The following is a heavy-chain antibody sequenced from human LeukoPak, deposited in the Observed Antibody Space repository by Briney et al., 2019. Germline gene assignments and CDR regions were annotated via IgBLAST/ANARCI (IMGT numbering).Heavy chain of an antibody. D-gene: IGHD2-15*01. CDR2: ISYSGST. J-gene: IGHJ5*02. Sequence: SETLSLTCLVSGGSISSHYWTWIRQPPGKGLEWIGYISYSGSTNYNPSLKSRVTMSVDTSKNHFSLKLTSVTAADTAVYYCARDKVAVDGPRFDPWGQGTLGTVSS. V-gene: IGHV4-59*11. CDR1: GGSISSHY. CDR3: ARDKVAVDGPRFDP.